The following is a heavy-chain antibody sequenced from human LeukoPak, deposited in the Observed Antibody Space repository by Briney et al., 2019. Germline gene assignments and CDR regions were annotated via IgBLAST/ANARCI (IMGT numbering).Heavy chain of an antibody. V-gene: IGHV3-21*01. Sequence: GGSLRLSCAASGFTFSSYSMNWGRQAPGKWLEWVSSISSSSSYIYYADSVKGRFTISRDNAKNSLYLQMNGLRAEDTAVYYCASLKDYYDSSGSDYWGQGTLVTVSS. CDR2: ISSSSSYI. CDR3: ASLKDYYDSSGSDY. D-gene: IGHD3-22*01. J-gene: IGHJ4*02. CDR1: GFTFSSYS.